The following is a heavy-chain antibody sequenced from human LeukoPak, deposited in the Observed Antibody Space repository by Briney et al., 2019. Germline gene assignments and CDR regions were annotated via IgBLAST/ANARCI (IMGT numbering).Heavy chain of an antibody. J-gene: IGHJ4*02. CDR1: GFTLSSCG. CDR2: ITYDGITT. Sequence: GGSLRLSCAASGFTLSSCGMHWVRQAPGKGLEWVAVITYDGITTYFDDSVKGRSTISRDTSKSMLYLQMNSLRPEDTAVYYCVKEQSSGNYRTADFWGQGTLVTVSS. D-gene: IGHD3-10*01. CDR3: VKEQSSGNYRTADF. V-gene: IGHV3-30*18.